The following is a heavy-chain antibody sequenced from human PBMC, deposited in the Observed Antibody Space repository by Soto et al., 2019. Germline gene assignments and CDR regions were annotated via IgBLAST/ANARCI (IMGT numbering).Heavy chain of an antibody. D-gene: IGHD3-3*01. CDR1: GYTFTSYD. CDR2: MNPNSGNT. Sequence: ASVKVSCKASGYTFTSYDINWVRQATGQGLEWMGWMNPNSGNTGYAQKFQGRVTMTRNTSISTAYMELSSLRSEDTAVYYCARVNYGFWSGYCTYYYYYMDVWGKGTTVTVSS. J-gene: IGHJ6*03. CDR3: ARVNYGFWSGYCTYYYYYMDV. V-gene: IGHV1-8*01.